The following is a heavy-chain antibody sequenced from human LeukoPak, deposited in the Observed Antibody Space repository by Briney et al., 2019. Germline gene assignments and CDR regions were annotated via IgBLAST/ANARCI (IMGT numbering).Heavy chain of an antibody. V-gene: IGHV1-69*13. Sequence: SVKVSCKASGYTFTSYYMHWVRQAPGQGLEWMGGIIPIFGTANYAQKFQGRVTITADESTSTAYMELSSLRSEDTAVYYCASAAVTTFQYYYYMDVWGKGTTVTVSS. J-gene: IGHJ6*03. CDR3: ASAAVTTFQYYYYMDV. D-gene: IGHD4-11*01. CDR1: GYTFTSYY. CDR2: IIPIFGTA.